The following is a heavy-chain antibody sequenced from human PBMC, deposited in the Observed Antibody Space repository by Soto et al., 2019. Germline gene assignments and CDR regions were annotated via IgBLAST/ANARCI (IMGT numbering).Heavy chain of an antibody. J-gene: IGHJ6*02. CDR2: IYRSGNA. CDR3: ARKNDFPSGSFYYSGMDV. V-gene: IGHV4-31*03. D-gene: IGHD3-3*01. Sequence: PSETLSLTCTVSGGSISSGGYYWSWIRQHPGKGLEWMGYIYRSGNAYYNPSLESRLTISVDTSKNQFSLKLSSVTAADTAVYYGARKNDFPSGSFYYSGMDVWGQGTTVTVSS. CDR1: GGSISSGGYY.